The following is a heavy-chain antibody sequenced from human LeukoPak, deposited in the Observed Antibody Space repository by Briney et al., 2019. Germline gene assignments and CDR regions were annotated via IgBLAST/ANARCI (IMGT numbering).Heavy chain of an antibody. V-gene: IGHV4-39*07. CDR2: INHSGST. Sequence: SSQTLSLTCTASGGSISSGSYYWSWIRQPPGKGLEWIGEINHSGSTNYNPSLKSRVTISVDTSKNQFSLKLSSVTAADTAVYYCARGVPIAVAGTSTPPPAIFDYWGQGTLVTVSS. CDR3: ARGVPIAVAGTSTPPPAIFDY. J-gene: IGHJ4*02. CDR1: GGSISSGSYY. D-gene: IGHD6-19*01.